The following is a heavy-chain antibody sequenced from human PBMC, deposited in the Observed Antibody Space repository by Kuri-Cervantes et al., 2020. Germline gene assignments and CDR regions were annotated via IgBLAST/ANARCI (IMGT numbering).Heavy chain of an antibody. D-gene: IGHD3-10*01. V-gene: IGHV3-53*01. J-gene: IGHJ6*02. CDR2: IYSGGST. CDR3: ASSMWFGEFGFYYYYGMDV. CDR1: GFTVSSNY. Sequence: GESLKISCAASGFTVSSNYMSWVRQAPGKGLEWVSVIYSGGSTYYADSVKGRFTISRDNSKNTLYLQMNSLRAEDTAVYYCASSMWFGEFGFYYYYGMDVWGQGTTVTVSS.